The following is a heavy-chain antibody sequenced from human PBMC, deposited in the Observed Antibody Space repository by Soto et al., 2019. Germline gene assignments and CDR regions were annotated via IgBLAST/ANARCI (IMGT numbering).Heavy chain of an antibody. V-gene: IGHV3-53*01. CDR1: GFTVSSNY. J-gene: IGHJ6*02. Sequence: EVQLVESGGGLIRPGGSLRLSCAASGFTVSSNYMNWVRQAPGRGLEWVSIIYSGGRAYYADSVKGRFTISRDNSKNTLYLQMNRLRAEDTAVYYCARGMDIVIRGGSNGMDVWCQGTTVTVSS. D-gene: IGHD5-12*01. CDR2: IYSGGRA. CDR3: ARGMDIVIRGGSNGMDV.